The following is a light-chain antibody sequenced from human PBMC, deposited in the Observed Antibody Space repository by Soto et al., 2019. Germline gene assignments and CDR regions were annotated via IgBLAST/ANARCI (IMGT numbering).Light chain of an antibody. CDR1: SSDVGSYNL. J-gene: IGLJ2*01. CDR2: EGS. Sequence: QSALTQPASVSGSPGQSITLSCTGTSSDVGSYNLVSWYQQHPGKAPKLMIYEGSKRPSGVSNRFSGSKSGNTASLTISGLQAEDEADYYCCSYAGSSTVVFGGGTQLTVL. CDR3: CSYAGSSTVV. V-gene: IGLV2-23*01.